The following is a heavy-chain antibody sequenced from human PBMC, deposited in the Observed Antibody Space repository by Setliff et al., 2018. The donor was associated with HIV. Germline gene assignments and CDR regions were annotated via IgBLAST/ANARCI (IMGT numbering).Heavy chain of an antibody. Sequence: GASVKVSCKASGYTFTRNAMHWVRQAPGQRLEWMGWINTVNGNTKYSQNIQGRVTITRDTSATTVYMELSRLRSEDTAVYYCARDGAYVWGTYRYQGFDHWGQGTLVTVSS. CDR2: INTVNGNT. CDR3: ARDGAYVWGTYRYQGFDH. J-gene: IGHJ4*02. CDR1: GYTFTRNA. D-gene: IGHD3-16*02. V-gene: IGHV1-3*04.